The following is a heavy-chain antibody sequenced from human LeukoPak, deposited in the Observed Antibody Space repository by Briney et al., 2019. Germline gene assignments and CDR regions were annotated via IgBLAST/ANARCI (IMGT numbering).Heavy chain of an antibody. V-gene: IGHV4-34*01. D-gene: IGHD3-22*01. CDR2: INHSGTT. Sequence: SETLSLACAVYGGSFSGYYWSWIRQPPGKGLEWIGEINHSGTTNYNPSLTSRVTISVDTSKNQSSLKLSSVTAADTAVYYCARGGDSSGYYLLDAFDIWGQGTMVTVSS. CDR1: GGSFSGYY. J-gene: IGHJ3*02. CDR3: ARGGDSSGYYLLDAFDI.